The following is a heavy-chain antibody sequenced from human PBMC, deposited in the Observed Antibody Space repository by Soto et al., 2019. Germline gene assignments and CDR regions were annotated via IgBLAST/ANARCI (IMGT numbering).Heavy chain of an antibody. J-gene: IGHJ5*02. CDR3: TRDASRDGSARGWFDP. Sequence: GGSLRLSCAASVSTYHSSTMNEVRQAQATGWEWVSTISTNTPYICSTDALSGPFTISQDNAKYSLHLQMNSLRAEDTAVYYCTRDASRDGSARGWFDPWGPGTLVTV. D-gene: IGHD6-25*01. CDR2: ISTNTPYI. CDR1: VSTYHSST. V-gene: IGHV3-21*01.